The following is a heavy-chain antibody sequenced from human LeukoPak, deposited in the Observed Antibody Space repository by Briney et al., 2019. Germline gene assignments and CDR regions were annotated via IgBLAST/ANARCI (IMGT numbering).Heavy chain of an antibody. D-gene: IGHD1-26*01. CDR2: IIPILGIA. V-gene: IGHV1-69*04. J-gene: IGHJ4*02. Sequence: SVKVSCKASGGTFSSYAISWVRQAPGQGLEWMGRIIPILGIANYAQKFQGRVTITADKSTSTAYMELSNLRSEDTAVYYCARVPRRVGAPDYWGQGTLVTVSS. CDR1: GGTFSSYA. CDR3: ARVPRRVGAPDY.